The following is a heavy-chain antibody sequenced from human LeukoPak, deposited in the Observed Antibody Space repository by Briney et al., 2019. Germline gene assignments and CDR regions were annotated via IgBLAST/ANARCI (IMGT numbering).Heavy chain of an antibody. CDR1: GGSIRSYY. Sequence: AEPLTLPCTVSGGSIRSYYSSWIRKPAGKGLEWIGCTYSRGTTQNPSLTSRVTMAEDTSRNHVSLTRSSVAAADTAVYCCARASGTTGEVKFDPWGQGTLVTVSS. CDR3: ARASGTTGEVKFDP. CDR2: TYSRGT. V-gene: IGHV4-4*07. J-gene: IGHJ5*02. D-gene: IGHD3-10*01.